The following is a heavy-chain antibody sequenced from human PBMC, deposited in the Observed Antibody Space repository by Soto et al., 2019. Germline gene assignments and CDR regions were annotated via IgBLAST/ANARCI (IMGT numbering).Heavy chain of an antibody. CDR2: ITDRGVA. Sequence: EEQVLESGGGLVQPGGSLRLSRAVSGFTFSNYAMTWVRQAPGQGLEWVSAITDRGVADYAESVRGRCTISRDNSKNTLYLHISSLRVEDTAMYYCARHKRGLADACGVWGQGTAVIVSS. CDR1: GFTFSNYA. CDR3: ARHKRGLADACGV. J-gene: IGHJ3*01. D-gene: IGHD3-10*01. V-gene: IGHV3-23*01.